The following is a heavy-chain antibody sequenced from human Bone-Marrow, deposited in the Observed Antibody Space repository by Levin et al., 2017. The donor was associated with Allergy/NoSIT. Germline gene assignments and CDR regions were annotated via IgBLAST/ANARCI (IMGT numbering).Heavy chain of an antibody. J-gene: IGHJ2*01. CDR1: GGSFSDYY. D-gene: IGHD3-10*01. CDR2: INHSGST. V-gene: IGHV4-34*01. Sequence: SETLSLTCAVYGGSFSDYYWTWIRQPPGKGLEWIGEINHSGSTNYHPSLKSRVTISADTSKNQFSLNLTSVTAADTAVYYCARGTTMIRGIVSSHYWYIDIWGRGTLVTVSS. CDR3: ARGTTMIRGIVSSHYWYIDI.